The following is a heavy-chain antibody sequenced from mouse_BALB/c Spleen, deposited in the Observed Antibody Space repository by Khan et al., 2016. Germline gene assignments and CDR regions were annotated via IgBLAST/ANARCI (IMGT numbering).Heavy chain of an antibody. D-gene: IGHD2-10*02. CDR3: AREVYGNYAAY. CDR2: INTETGEP. J-gene: IGHJ3*01. Sequence: QIQLVQSGPELKKPGETVKISCKASGYTFTDYSMHWVKQAPGKGLKWMGWINTETGEPTYADDFKGRFAFSLETSASTAYLQINNLKNEDTATYFCAREVYGNYAAYWGQGTLVTVSA. V-gene: IGHV9-2-1*01. CDR1: GYTFTDYS.